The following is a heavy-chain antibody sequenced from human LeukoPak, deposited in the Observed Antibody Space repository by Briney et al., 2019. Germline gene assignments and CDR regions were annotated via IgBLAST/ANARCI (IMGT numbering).Heavy chain of an antibody. J-gene: IGHJ4*02. CDR3: AKDPNTYSGSYPENFDY. CDR1: GFTFSSYS. V-gene: IGHV3-48*04. D-gene: IGHD1-26*01. CDR2: ISSSSSTI. Sequence: GGSLRLSCAASGFTFSSYSMNWVRQAPGKGLEWVSYISSSSSTIYYADSVKGRFTISRDNAKNSLYLQMNSLRAEDTAVYYCAKDPNTYSGSYPENFDYWGQGTLVTVSS.